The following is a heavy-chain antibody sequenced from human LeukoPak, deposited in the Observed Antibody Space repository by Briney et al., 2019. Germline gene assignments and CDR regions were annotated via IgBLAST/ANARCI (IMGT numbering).Heavy chain of an antibody. V-gene: IGHV3-7*01. J-gene: IGHJ5*02. CDR2: IHQDGNEK. Sequence: GGSLRLSCAASGFTFSTYWMSWVRQAPGKGLEWVANIHQDGNEKYYVDSVKGRFTISRDNAKNSLYLQMNSLRAEDTAVYYCARDRLRFLEWLSRPSWGQGTLVTVSS. CDR3: ARDRLRFLEWLSRPS. D-gene: IGHD3-3*01. CDR1: GFTFSTYW.